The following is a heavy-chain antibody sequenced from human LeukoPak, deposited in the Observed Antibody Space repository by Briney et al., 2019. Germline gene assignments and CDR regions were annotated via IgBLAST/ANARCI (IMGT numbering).Heavy chain of an antibody. CDR2: INWNGGTT. CDR1: GFTFDDYG. Sequence: PGGSLRLSCAASGFTFDDYGMSWVRQVPGKGLEWVSGINWNGGTTSYVDSVKGRFTISRDNANNSLYLQMNSLRAEDTALYYCARSPGYSYGYVDYWGQGALVTVSS. CDR3: ARSPGYSYGYVDY. J-gene: IGHJ4*02. V-gene: IGHV3-20*04. D-gene: IGHD5-18*01.